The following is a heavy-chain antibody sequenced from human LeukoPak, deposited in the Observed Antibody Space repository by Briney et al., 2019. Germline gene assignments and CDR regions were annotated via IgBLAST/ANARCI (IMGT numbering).Heavy chain of an antibody. V-gene: IGHV3-23*01. Sequence: PGGSLRLSCAASGLTFSSYAMSWVPQAPGKGLEWASAISGSGGSTYYADSVKGRFTISRDNSKDTLYLQMNSLRAEDTAVYYCAKAGSRYCSSTSCFYFDYWGQGTLVTVSS. CDR1: GLTFSSYA. J-gene: IGHJ4*02. CDR2: ISGSGGST. D-gene: IGHD2-2*01. CDR3: AKAGSRYCSSTSCFYFDY.